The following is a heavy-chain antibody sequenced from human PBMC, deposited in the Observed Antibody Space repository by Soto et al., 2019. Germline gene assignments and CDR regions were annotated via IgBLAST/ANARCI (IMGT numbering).Heavy chain of an antibody. J-gene: IGHJ6*02. Sequence: GGSLRLSCAASGFTFSSYAMSWVRQAPGKGLEWVSSISSSGSYIYYADSVKGRFTISRDNAKNSLYLQMNSLRAEDTAVYYCARDISGWTYGMDVWGQGTTVTVSS. CDR3: ARDISGWTYGMDV. V-gene: IGHV3-21*01. CDR1: GFTFSSYA. CDR2: ISSSGSYI. D-gene: IGHD6-19*01.